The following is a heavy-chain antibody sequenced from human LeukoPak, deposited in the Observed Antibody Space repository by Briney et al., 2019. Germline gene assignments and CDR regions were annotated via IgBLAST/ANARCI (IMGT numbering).Heavy chain of an antibody. V-gene: IGHV4-30-4*08. CDR3: ARGGEWYSSGWYRDNWFDP. D-gene: IGHD6-19*01. J-gene: IGHJ5*02. Sequence: SETLSLTCAVYGGSFTGYSWTWIRQPPGKGLEWIGYIYYSGSTYYNPSLKSRVTISVDTSKNQFSLKLSSVTAADTAVYYCARGGEWYSSGWYRDNWFDPWGQGTLVTVSS. CDR2: IYYSGST. CDR1: GGSFTGYS.